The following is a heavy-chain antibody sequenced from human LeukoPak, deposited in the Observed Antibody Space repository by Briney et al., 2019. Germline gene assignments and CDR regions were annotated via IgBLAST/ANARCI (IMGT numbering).Heavy chain of an antibody. D-gene: IGHD6-13*01. Sequence: SETLSLTCTVSGGSISSSSYYWSWIRQPPGKGLEWIGYIYYSGSTNYNPSLKSRVTISVETSKNEFSLKLRSVTAADTAVYYCARVTGYRIEDYFDYWGQGTLVTVSS. CDR3: ARVTGYRIEDYFDY. J-gene: IGHJ4*02. CDR1: GGSISSSSYY. V-gene: IGHV4-61*01. CDR2: IYYSGST.